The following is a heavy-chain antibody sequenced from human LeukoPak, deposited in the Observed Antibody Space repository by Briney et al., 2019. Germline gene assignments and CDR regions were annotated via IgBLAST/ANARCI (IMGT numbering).Heavy chain of an antibody. CDR1: GFSFSNFG. J-gene: IGHJ4*02. CDR2: IWNDGTTK. Sequence: GGSLRLSCAASGFSFSNFGLHWVRQAPGKGLEWVAVIWNDGTTKYYADSVKGRFTISRDNSKSKLYLQMNDLRDEDTAVYYCARDPGTGYFDYWGQGTLVAVSS. CDR3: ARDPGTGYFDY. V-gene: IGHV3-33*01.